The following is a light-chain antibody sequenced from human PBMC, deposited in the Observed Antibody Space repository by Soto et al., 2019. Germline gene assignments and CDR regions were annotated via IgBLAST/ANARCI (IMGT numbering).Light chain of an antibody. CDR2: GAS. CDR1: QSLTTD. V-gene: IGKV3-15*01. J-gene: IGKJ1*01. CDR3: QQYNNWPRT. Sequence: EIVMTQSPATLSVSPGERATLSCRASQSLTTDLAWYQQKPGQPPRLLIYGASTRATGIPARFSGSGSGTEFTLTISSLQSEDFAVYYCQQYNNWPRTFGQGTKVEIK.